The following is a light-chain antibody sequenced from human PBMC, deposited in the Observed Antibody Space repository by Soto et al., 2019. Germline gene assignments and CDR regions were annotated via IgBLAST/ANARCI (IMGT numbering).Light chain of an antibody. CDR3: QQYHTSPLT. J-gene: IGKJ1*01. V-gene: IGKV3D-15*01. CDR1: QSVSSN. CDR2: GAS. Sequence: EIVMTQSPATLPVSPGERATLSCRASQSVSSNLAWYQQKPGLAPRLLIYGASTRATGVPDRFSGSGSGTDFTLTISRLEPEDFALYYCQQYHTSPLTFGQGTKVDIK.